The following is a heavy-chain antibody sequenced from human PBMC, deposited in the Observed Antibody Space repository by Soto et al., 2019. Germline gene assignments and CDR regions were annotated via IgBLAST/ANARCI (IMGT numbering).Heavy chain of an antibody. CDR3: AKILAARLDSYYYGMDV. V-gene: IGHV3-23*01. CDR2: ISYSGDRT. Sequence: EGSRRHSDTGSGFTFSNYVMIGVRRALGKRLEGVSSISYSGDRTYYADSVKGRFTISIDNSKNTLYLQMHSLRAEDTAVYYCAKILAARLDSYYYGMDVWGQGTTVTVSS. CDR1: GFTFSNYV. D-gene: IGHD6-6*01. J-gene: IGHJ6*02.